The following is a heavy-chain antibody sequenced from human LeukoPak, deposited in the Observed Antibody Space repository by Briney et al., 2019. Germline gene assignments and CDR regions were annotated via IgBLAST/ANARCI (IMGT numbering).Heavy chain of an antibody. CDR1: GFTFSCYA. CDR2: ISGSGSST. V-gene: IGHV3-23*01. D-gene: IGHD3-10*01. CDR3: AKDRRYGSGTLDY. J-gene: IGHJ4*02. Sequence: PGGSLRLSCAASGFTFSCYAMSWVRQAPGKGLEWVSAISGSGSSTYYADSVKGRFTICRDNCKNTLYLQMNSLRAEDTAVYYCAKDRRYGSGTLDYWGQGTLVTVSS.